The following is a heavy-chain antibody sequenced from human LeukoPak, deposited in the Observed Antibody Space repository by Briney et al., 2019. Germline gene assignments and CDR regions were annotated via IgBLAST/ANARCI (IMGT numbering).Heavy chain of an antibody. CDR1: GFTFDDYA. CDR2: ISWDSGSI. CDR3: AKDLSRQDYYFDY. Sequence: GGSLRLSCAASGFTFDDYAMHWVRQAPGKGLEWVSGISWDSGSIGYADSVKGRFTISRDNAKNSLYLQMNSLRAEDTALYYCAKDLSRQDYYFDYWGQGTLVTVSS. V-gene: IGHV3-9*01. J-gene: IGHJ4*02.